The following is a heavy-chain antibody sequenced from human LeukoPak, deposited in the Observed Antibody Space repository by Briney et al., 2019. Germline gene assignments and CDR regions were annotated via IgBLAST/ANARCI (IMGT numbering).Heavy chain of an antibody. Sequence: SETLSLTCTVSGGSISSGDYYWSWIRQPPGKGLEWIGYIYYSGSTYYNPSLKSRVTTSVDTSKNQFSLKLSSVTAADTAVYYCARGYYYDSSGYYFDYWGQGTLVTVSS. D-gene: IGHD3-22*01. CDR2: IYYSGST. CDR3: ARGYYYDSSGYYFDY. J-gene: IGHJ4*02. V-gene: IGHV4-30-4*01. CDR1: GGSISSGDYY.